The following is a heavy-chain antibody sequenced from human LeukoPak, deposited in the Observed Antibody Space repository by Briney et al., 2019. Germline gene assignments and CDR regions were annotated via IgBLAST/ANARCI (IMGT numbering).Heavy chain of an antibody. CDR3: ARDRRFLEWLLPLDY. J-gene: IGHJ4*02. CDR1: GYTFTGYY. D-gene: IGHD3-3*01. V-gene: IGHV1-2*02. Sequence: GASVKVSCKASGYTFTGYYMHWVRQAPGQGLEWMGWINPNSGGTNYAQKFQGRVTMTRDTSISTAYMELSWLRSDDTAVYYCARDRRFLEWLLPLDYWGQGTLVTVSS. CDR2: INPNSGGT.